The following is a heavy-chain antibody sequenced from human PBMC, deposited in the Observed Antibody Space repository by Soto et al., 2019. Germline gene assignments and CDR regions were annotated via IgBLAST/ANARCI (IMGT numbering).Heavy chain of an antibody. V-gene: IGHV4-39*01. CDR2: IFYSGST. CDR1: GGSISSSSYY. D-gene: IGHD2-15*01. J-gene: IGHJ6*02. Sequence: QLQLQESGPGLVKPSETLSLTCTVSGGSISSSSYYWGWIRQPPGKGLEWIGSIFYSGSTYYNPSLTSRVTITVDTSKNQFSLKLSYVTAADTAVYYCARHLTYCSAGSCYSDFPYYGMDVWGQGTTVTVSS. CDR3: ARHLTYCSAGSCYSDFPYYGMDV.